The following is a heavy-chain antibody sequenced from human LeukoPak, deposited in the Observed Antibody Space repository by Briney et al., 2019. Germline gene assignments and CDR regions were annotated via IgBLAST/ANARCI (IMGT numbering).Heavy chain of an antibody. CDR1: GGSLSGYY. Sequence: SETLSLTCAVYGGSLSGYYWSWIRQSPGKGLECIGEINRGGITNYNPSLKSRVTISVDTSKNQFSLKLSSVTAADTAVYYCGRDSRGPDVWGKGTKVTVSS. CDR3: GRDSRGPDV. CDR2: INRGGIT. J-gene: IGHJ6*04. V-gene: IGHV4-34*01. D-gene: IGHD3-22*01.